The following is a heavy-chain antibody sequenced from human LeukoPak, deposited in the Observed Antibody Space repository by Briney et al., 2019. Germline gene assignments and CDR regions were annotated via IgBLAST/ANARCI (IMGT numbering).Heavy chain of an antibody. J-gene: IGHJ4*02. Sequence: SETLSLTCTVPGGSISSYYWSWIRQPPGKGLEWIGYIYYSGSTNYNPSLKSRVTISVDTSKNQFSLKLSSVTAADTAVYYCASTVEQQLVPPYFDYWGQGTLVTVSS. CDR2: IYYSGST. CDR3: ASTVEQQLVPPYFDY. CDR1: GGSISSYY. D-gene: IGHD6-13*01. V-gene: IGHV4-59*01.